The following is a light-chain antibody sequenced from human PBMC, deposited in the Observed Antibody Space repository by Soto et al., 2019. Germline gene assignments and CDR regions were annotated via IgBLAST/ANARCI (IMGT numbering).Light chain of an antibody. CDR1: QSVSSSY. V-gene: IGKV3-20*01. J-gene: IGKJ1*01. CDR2: GAS. CDR3: QQSHSIPLT. Sequence: EIVLTQSPGTLSLSPGERATLSCRASQSVSSSYLAWYQQKPGQAPRLLIYGASSRATGIPDRFSGSGSGTDFTLTISRLEPEDFATYYCQQSHSIPLTFGQGTKVDIK.